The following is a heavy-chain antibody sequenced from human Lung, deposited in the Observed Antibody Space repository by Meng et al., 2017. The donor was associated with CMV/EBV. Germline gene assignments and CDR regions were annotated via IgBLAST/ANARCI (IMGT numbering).Heavy chain of an antibody. D-gene: IGHD3-10*01. CDR2: IYHSGST. CDR1: GGSISSNGYY. V-gene: IGHV4-39*01. Sequence: QVHLPEPGPGPVKPSETLSLTCTVSGGSISSNGYYWDWVRQPPGKGLEWIGAIYHSGSTSYNPSLQSRVTMFVDTSKNQFSLMLTSVTATDTAVYYCARRRGGSGRDCWGQGTLVTVSS. J-gene: IGHJ4*02. CDR3: ARRRGGSGRDC.